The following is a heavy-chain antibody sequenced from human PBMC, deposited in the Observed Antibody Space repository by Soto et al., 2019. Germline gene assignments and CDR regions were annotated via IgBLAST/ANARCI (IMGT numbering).Heavy chain of an antibody. CDR2: MNPNSGNT. Sequence: ASVKVSCKASGYTFTSYDINWVRQATGQGLEWMGWMNPNSGNTSYAQKFQGRVTMTRNTSISTAYMELSSLRSEDTAVYYCARAEQMEWLLEIDYWGQGTLVTVSS. D-gene: IGHD3-3*01. CDR1: GYTFTSYD. V-gene: IGHV1-8*01. CDR3: ARAEQMEWLLEIDY. J-gene: IGHJ4*02.